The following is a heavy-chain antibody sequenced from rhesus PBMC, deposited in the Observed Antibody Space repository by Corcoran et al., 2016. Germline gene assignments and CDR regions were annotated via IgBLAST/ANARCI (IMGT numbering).Heavy chain of an antibody. CDR3: ARDTYGGYRSYGLDS. V-gene: IGHV4-106*01. D-gene: IGHD6-13*01. CDR1: GGSISDDYY. Sequence: QVQLQESGPGLVKPSETLSITCAVSGGSISDDYYWSWIRQPPGKGLEWIGYIYGSGGGTNYNPSLKSRVTISIDPSKTQFSLKLSSVTAADTAVYYCARDTYGGYRSYGLDSWGQGVVVTVSS. CDR2: IYGSGGGT. J-gene: IGHJ6*01.